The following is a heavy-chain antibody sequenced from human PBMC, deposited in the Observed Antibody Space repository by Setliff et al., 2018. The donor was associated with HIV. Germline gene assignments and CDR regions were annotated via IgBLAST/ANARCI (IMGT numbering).Heavy chain of an antibody. V-gene: IGHV4-59*01. CDR1: GDPISTYY. D-gene: IGHD3-22*01. Sequence: SETLSLTCTVSGDPISTYYWSWVRKPPGKGLEWIGYVYYSGSTSYSPSLRGRVTMSVDPSKNQFSLKLNSVTAVDTAIYYCARGNYDTSDYYTNFYYYYMDVWG. J-gene: IGHJ6*03. CDR3: ARGNYDTSDYYTNFYYYYMDV. CDR2: VYYSGST.